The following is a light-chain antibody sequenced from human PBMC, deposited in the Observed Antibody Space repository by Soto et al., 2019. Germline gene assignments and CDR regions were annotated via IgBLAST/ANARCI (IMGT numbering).Light chain of an antibody. CDR3: QQYNSYSET. CDR1: PSIGSW. J-gene: IGKJ1*01. V-gene: IGKV1-5*03. Sequence: DIQMTQSPSTLSASVGDRVTITCRASPSIGSWLAWDQQKPGKAPKFLIYKASSLESGVPSRFSGSGSGTXXXXXXXSLQPDDFSTFYCQQYNSYSETFGQGTKVGIK. CDR2: KAS.